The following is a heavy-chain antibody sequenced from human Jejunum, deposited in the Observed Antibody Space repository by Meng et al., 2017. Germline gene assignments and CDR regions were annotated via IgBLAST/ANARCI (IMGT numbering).Heavy chain of an antibody. CDR2: ISASGDTT. CDR3: AKDKVMATFGGSSYLDS. CDR1: EFTFGSYA. Sequence: GGSLRLSCVASEFTFGSYAMSWVRQVPGKGLEWVSRISASGDTTFYTDSVKGRFTISRDNSKNTLYLQINSLRAEDTAVYYCAKDKVMATFGGSSYLDSWGQGTLVTVSS. J-gene: IGHJ4*02. D-gene: IGHD3-16*01. V-gene: IGHV3-23*01.